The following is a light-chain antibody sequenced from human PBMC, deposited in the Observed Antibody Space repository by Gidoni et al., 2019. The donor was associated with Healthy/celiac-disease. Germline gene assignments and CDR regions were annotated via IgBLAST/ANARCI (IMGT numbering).Light chain of an antibody. CDR1: SSNIGSNT. CDR3: AAWDDSLNGLVV. J-gene: IGLJ2*01. Sequence: QSVLTQPPSAPGTPGQRVTIPCSGSSSNIGSNTVNWYQQLPGTAPKLLIYSNNQRPSGVPDRFTGSKSGTSASLAISGLQSEDEADYYCAAWDDSLNGLVVFGGGTKLTVL. CDR2: SNN. V-gene: IGLV1-44*01.